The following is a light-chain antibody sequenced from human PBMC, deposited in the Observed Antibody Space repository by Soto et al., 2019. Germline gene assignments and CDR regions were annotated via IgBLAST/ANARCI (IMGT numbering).Light chain of an antibody. V-gene: IGLV2-14*01. CDR2: DVT. CDR1: SSDVGAYDY. Sequence: QSVLTQPASVSGSPGQSITISCTGTSSDVGAYDYVSWYQHHTGKAPKLMIYDVTNRPSGVSDRFSGSKSGNTASLTISGLHTEDEADYHCSSYTRSSTLVFGGGTKLTVL. J-gene: IGLJ2*01. CDR3: SSYTRSSTLV.